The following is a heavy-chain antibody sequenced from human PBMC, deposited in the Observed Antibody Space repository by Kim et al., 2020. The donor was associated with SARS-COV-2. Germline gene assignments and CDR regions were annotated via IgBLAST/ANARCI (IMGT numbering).Heavy chain of an antibody. CDR3: ARRRDLSYDYVWGSYRDLFDP. J-gene: IGHJ5*02. V-gene: IGHV4-39*01. Sequence: SETLSLTCTVSGGSISSSSYYWGWIRQPPGKGLEWIGSIYYSGSTYYNPSLKSRVTISVDTSKNQFSLKLSSVTAADTAVYYCARRRDLSYDYVWGSYRDLFDPWGEGTLVTVSS. CDR1: GGSISSSSYY. CDR2: IYYSGST. D-gene: IGHD3-16*02.